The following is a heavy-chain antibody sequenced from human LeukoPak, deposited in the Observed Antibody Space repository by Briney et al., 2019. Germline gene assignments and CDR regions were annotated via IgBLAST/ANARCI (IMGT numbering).Heavy chain of an antibody. CDR3: APGVKVWNDFGY. Sequence: GRSLRLSCAASGFTFSSYAMSWVRQAPGKGLEWVSAISGSGGSTYYADSVKGRFTISRDNSRNTLYLQMNSLRAEDTAVYYCAPGVKVWNDFGYWGQGTLVTVSS. D-gene: IGHD1-1*01. J-gene: IGHJ4*02. CDR1: GFTFSSYA. V-gene: IGHV3-23*01. CDR2: ISGSGGST.